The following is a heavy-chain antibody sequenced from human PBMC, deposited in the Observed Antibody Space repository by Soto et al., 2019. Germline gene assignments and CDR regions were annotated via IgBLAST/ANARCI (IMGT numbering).Heavy chain of an antibody. D-gene: IGHD3-10*01. CDR1: GCTFTSYN. J-gene: IGHJ5*02. V-gene: IGHV1-46*01. CDR2: INPRGFFT. Sequence: QVQLVQSGAEVKKPGASVKVSCKASGCTFTSYNIHWVRQAPGQGLEWVGMINPRGFFTTYAQKFRGRVTMTGDTSTSVVYMEVTNLRSEDTAVYYCARAAGRFAELFWFDPWGQGTLVSVSS. CDR3: ARAAGRFAELFWFDP.